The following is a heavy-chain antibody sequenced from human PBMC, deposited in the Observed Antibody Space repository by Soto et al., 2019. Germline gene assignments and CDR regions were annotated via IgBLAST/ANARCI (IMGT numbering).Heavy chain of an antibody. J-gene: IGHJ4*02. D-gene: IGHD6-13*01. CDR2: IIPYYNTL. CDR1: EGTFNSYA. CDR3: ASGASRWYPYLFDS. V-gene: IGHV1-69*13. Sequence: ASVKVSCKASEGTFNSYAIAWVRQAPGQGLEWMGGIIPYYNTLNYAQKFQDRVTVTADDSTNTVYMELSSLRSDDTDVYFCASGASRWYPYLFDSWAQGTLVTVSS.